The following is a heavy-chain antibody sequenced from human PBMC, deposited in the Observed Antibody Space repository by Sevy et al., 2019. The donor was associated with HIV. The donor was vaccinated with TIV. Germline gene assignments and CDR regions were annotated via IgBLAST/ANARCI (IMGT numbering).Heavy chain of an antibody. J-gene: IGHJ4*02. V-gene: IGHV4-4*07. Sequence: SETLSLTCIVSGGYINTYYWSWIRQPAGKGLEWIGRMYISGNTDYNPSLASRVTMSVDTSKNQFSLKLSSVTAADTAVYYCASSPYCTDDVCYPRYYFDYWGPGTPLTVSS. CDR1: GGYINTYY. CDR2: MYISGNT. D-gene: IGHD2-8*01. CDR3: ASSPYCTDDVCYPRYYFDY.